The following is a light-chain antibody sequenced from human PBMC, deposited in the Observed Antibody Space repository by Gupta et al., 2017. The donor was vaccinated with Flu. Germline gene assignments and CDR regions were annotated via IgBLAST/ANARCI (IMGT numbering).Light chain of an antibody. CDR3: QQHSNWPPIT. CDR1: QSVSFY. V-gene: IGKV3-11*01. J-gene: IGKJ5*01. Sequence: ATLSLSPGERATLSCRASQSVSFYLAWYQQKPGQAPRLLIYDASNRATGIPARFSGSGSGTDFNLTISSLEPEDFAMYYCQQHSNWPPITFGQGTLMEIK. CDR2: DAS.